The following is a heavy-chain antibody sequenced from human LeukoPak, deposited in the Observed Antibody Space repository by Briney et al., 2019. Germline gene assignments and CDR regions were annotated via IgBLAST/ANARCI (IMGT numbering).Heavy chain of an antibody. Sequence: GGSLRLSCAASRFIFSDYYMSWIRQAPGKGLEWGSYISSSVSTIYYTDSVKGRFTIYRDNAEDSLYLQLTSLRAEDTAVYYCARDPGSGYEAPFDYWGQGPLVTVSS. CDR1: RFIFSDYY. CDR3: ARDPGSGYEAPFDY. J-gene: IGHJ4*02. D-gene: IGHD5-12*01. V-gene: IGHV3-11*01. CDR2: ISSSVSTI.